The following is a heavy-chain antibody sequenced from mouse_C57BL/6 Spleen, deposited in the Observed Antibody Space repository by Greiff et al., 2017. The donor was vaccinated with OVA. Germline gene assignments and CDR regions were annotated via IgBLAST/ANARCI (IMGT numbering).Heavy chain of an antibody. CDR2: IYPGSGST. CDR3: ARGGYYYGSSPYAMDY. J-gene: IGHJ4*01. V-gene: IGHV1-55*01. CDR1: GYTFTSYW. Sequence: VQLQQPGAELVKPGASVKMSCKASGYTFTSYWITWVKQRPGQGLEWIGDIYPGSGSTNYNEKFKSKATLTVDTSSSTAYMQLSSLTSEDSAVYYCARGGYYYGSSPYAMDYWGQGTSVTVSS. D-gene: IGHD1-1*01.